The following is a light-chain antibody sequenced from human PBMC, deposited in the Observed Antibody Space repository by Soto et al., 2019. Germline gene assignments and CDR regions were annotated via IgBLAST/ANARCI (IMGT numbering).Light chain of an antibody. CDR2: EVT. CDR3: SSFTSGFTFNYV. Sequence: SVLTHPASVSGSPGQSITISCTGTSSDVGAYNYVSWYQQHPGKAPKIIIYEVTNRPSGVSNRFSGSKSGNTASLTISGLQAEDDADYYCSSFTSGFTFNYVFGTGTKVTVL. CDR1: SSDVGAYNY. J-gene: IGLJ1*01. V-gene: IGLV2-14*01.